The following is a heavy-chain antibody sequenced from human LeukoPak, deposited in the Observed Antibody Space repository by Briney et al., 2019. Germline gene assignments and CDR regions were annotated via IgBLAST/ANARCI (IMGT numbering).Heavy chain of an antibody. CDR2: IKKDGSEK. J-gene: IGHJ4*02. CDR1: GFTFSNYW. Sequence: PGESLRLSCAASGFTFSNYWMSWVRQAPGKGLEWVANIKKDGSEKYYVDSVKGRFTISRDNAKNSLYLQMNSLRAEDTAVYYCARGLWFGEGGYWGEGTLVTVSS. D-gene: IGHD3-10*01. CDR3: ARGLWFGEGGY. V-gene: IGHV3-7*05.